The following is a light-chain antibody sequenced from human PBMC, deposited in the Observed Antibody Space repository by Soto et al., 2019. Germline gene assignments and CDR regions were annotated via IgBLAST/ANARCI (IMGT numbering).Light chain of an antibody. CDR1: QSVTSDF. CDR3: QQYGTSPRIT. CDR2: GAS. J-gene: IGKJ5*01. V-gene: IGKV3-20*01. Sequence: VLTQSPGTLSLSPGERATLSCRASQSVTSDFLAWYQQKPGQAPRLLIYGASTMATDIPDRFSGSASGTDYTLTISRLEPEDFAVYYCQQYGTSPRITFGQGTRLEI.